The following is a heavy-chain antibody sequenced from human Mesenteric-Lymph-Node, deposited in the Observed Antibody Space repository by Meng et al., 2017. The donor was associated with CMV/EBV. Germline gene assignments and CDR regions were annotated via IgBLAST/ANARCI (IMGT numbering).Heavy chain of an antibody. V-gene: IGHV3-30*18. Sequence: GGSLRLSCTVSGFTFDDFGMYWVRQAPGKGLEWVAVISYDGSNKYYADSVKGRFTISRDNSKNTLYLQMNSLRAEDTAVYYCAKGSIYYYYGMDVWGQGTTVTVSS. CDR2: ISYDGSNK. CDR3: AKGSIYYYYGMDV. CDR1: GFTFDDFG. J-gene: IGHJ6*02.